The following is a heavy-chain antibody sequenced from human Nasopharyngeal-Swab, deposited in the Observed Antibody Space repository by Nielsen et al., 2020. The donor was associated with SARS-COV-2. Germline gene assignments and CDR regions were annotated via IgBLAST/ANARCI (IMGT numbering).Heavy chain of an antibody. CDR1: GFTVSSNY. CDR3: ARERRAYSSDDGYYYYGMDV. V-gene: IGHV3-66*01. J-gene: IGHJ6*02. CDR2: IYSGGST. Sequence: GESLKISCAASGFTVSSNYMSWVRQAPGKGLEWVSVIYSGGSTYYADSVKGRFTISRDNSKNTLYLQMNSLRAEDTAVYYCARERRAYSSDDGYYYYGMDVWGQGTTVTVSS. D-gene: IGHD6-19*01.